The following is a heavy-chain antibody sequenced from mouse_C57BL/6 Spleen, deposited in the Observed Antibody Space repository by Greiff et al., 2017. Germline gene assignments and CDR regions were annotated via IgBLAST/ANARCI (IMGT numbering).Heavy chain of an antibody. CDR3: VRHVNYAMDY. Sequence: EVMLVESGGGLVQPKGSLKLSCAASGFSFNTYAMNWVRQAPGKGLEWVARIRSKSNNYATYYADSVKDRFTISRDDSESMLYLQMNNLKTEDTAMYYCVRHVNYAMDYWGQGTSVTVSS. J-gene: IGHJ4*01. V-gene: IGHV10-1*01. CDR2: IRSKSNNYAT. CDR1: GFSFNTYA.